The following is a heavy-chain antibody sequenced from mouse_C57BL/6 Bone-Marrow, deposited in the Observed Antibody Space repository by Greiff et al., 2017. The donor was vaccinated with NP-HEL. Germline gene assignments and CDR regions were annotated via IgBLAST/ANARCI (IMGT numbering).Heavy chain of an antibody. Sequence: VQLQQSGPELVKPGASVKISCKASGYTFTDYYMNWVKQSHGKSLEWIGDINPNNGGTSYNQKFKGKATLTVDKSSSTAYMELRSLTSEDSAVYYCARSGGLRKTLGYWGQGTTLTVSS. CDR2: INPNNGGT. CDR3: ARSGGLRKTLGY. CDR1: GYTFTDYY. J-gene: IGHJ2*01. D-gene: IGHD2-4*01. V-gene: IGHV1-26*01.